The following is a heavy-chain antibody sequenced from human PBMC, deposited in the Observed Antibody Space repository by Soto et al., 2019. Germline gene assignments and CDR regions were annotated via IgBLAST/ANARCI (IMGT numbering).Heavy chain of an antibody. V-gene: IGHV3-23*01. D-gene: IGHD2-21*02. J-gene: IGHJ4*02. CDR1: GFTFTSYA. CDR3: ARGAVVVVTAAFDY. Sequence: GGSLRLSCAASGFTFTSYAMSWVRQAPGQGLEWVSGISGTGASTYYADSVKGRFTISRDSYKNTLYLQINSLRAEDTAVYYCARGAVVVVTAAFDYWGQGSLVTVSS. CDR2: ISGTGAST.